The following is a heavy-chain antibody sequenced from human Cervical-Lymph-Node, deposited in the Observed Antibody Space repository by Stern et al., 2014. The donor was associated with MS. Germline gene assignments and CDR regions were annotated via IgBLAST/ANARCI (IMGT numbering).Heavy chain of an antibody. CDR3: VREDGDFDY. J-gene: IGHJ4*02. CDR1: GFTFSSHV. CDR2: TWSDETNN. Sequence: QVQLEESGGGVVQPGGSLRLSWAASGFTFSSHVMHWVRQAPGKGLEWFAVTWSDETNNAYADSVKGRFTISRDNSNNTLSLQMNSLRAEDTSVYYCVREDGDFDYWGQGTLVTVSS. D-gene: IGHD2-8*01. V-gene: IGHV3-30-3*01.